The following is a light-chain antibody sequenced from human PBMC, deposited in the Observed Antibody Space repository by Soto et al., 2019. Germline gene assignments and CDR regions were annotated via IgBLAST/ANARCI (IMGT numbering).Light chain of an antibody. CDR2: KAS. CDR1: QIINSW. Sequence: DIQMTQSPSTLSASVGDRVTITCRASQIINSWLAWYQQKPGKAPKLLIYKASSLESGVPSRFSGSGSGTEFTLTISGLQPDDFAAYYGQQYNSLPPTVGGGTKVEI. J-gene: IGKJ4*01. V-gene: IGKV1-5*03. CDR3: QQYNSLPPT.